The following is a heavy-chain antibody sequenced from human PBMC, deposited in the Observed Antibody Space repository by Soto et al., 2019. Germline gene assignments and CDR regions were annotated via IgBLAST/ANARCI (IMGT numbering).Heavy chain of an antibody. Sequence: QVQLVQSGAEVKKPGASVKDSCKASGYTFTSYAMHWVRQAPGQRLEWMGWINAGNGNTKYSQKFQGRVTITGDTSASTAYMELSGLRSEDTAVYYCARRKIGSGRDWYFDLWGRGTLVTVSS. CDR3: ARRKIGSGRDWYFDL. CDR2: INAGNGNT. CDR1: GYTFTSYA. D-gene: IGHD3-10*01. V-gene: IGHV1-3*01. J-gene: IGHJ2*01.